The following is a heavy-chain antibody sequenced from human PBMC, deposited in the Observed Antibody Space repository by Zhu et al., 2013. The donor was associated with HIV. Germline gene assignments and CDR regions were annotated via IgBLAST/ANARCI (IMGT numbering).Heavy chain of an antibody. Sequence: QVQLVQSGAELKKPGASVKVSCKASGYIFTTYYMHWVRQAPGQGLEWMGMIAPTGSRTTYAQNFQGRVTMTRDTSTSTVYMELSSLRSEDTAVYYCARAADDSSGYYDYWGQGTLVTVSS. CDR2: IAPTGSRT. V-gene: IGHV1-46*01. CDR3: ARAADDSSGYYDY. D-gene: IGHD3-22*01. J-gene: IGHJ4*02. CDR1: GYIFTTYY.